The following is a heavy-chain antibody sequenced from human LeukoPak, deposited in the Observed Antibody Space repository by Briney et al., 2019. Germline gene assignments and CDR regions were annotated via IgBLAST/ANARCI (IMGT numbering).Heavy chain of an antibody. CDR2: LFCSGNT. D-gene: IGHD3-22*01. CDR3: ARHPHYYFDNSAR. Sequence: SETLSLTCTVSGDSVRTSNSYWGWIRQPPGKGLEWIGCLFCSGNTYYNPSLKSRVTISVDTSKNQLSLRLSSVTAADTAVYYCARHPHYYFDNSARWGQGTLVSVSS. J-gene: IGHJ4*02. CDR1: GDSVRTSNSY. V-gene: IGHV4-39*01.